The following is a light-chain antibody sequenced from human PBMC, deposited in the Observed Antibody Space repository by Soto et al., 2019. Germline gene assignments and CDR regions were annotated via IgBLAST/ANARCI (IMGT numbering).Light chain of an antibody. CDR2: GAS. CDR1: QSVTRGY. V-gene: IGKV3-20*01. J-gene: IGKJ1*01. CDR3: QQYGSSRT. Sequence: EIVLTQSPGTLSLSPGEGATLSCRAGQSVTRGYLAWYQQKPGQAPRLLIYGASIRATGIPDRFSGSGSGTDFTITISRLEPEDFAVYYCQQYGSSRTFGQGTKVEIK.